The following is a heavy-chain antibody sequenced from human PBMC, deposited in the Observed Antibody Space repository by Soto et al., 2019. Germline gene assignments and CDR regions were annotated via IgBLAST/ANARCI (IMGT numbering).Heavy chain of an antibody. CDR3: AKAVADDFWSGYYLYYYYYYMDV. V-gene: IGHV3-23*01. Sequence: GGSLRLSCAASGFTFSSYAMSWVRQAPGKGLEWVSAISGSGGSTYYADSVKGRFTISRDNSKNTLYLQMNSLRAEDTAVYYCAKAVADDFWSGYYLYYYYYYMDVWGKGTTVTVSS. J-gene: IGHJ6*03. CDR2: ISGSGGST. CDR1: GFTFSSYA. D-gene: IGHD3-3*01.